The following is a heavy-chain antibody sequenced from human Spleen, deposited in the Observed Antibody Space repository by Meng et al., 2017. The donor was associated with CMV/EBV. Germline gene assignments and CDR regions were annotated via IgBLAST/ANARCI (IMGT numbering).Heavy chain of an antibody. D-gene: IGHD3-3*01. Sequence: GESLKISCAASGFTFSSYSMNWVRQAPGKGLEWVSSISSSSSYIYYADSVKGRFTISRDNAKNSLYLQMNSLRAEDTAVYYCARDLDYDFWNPEGWFDPWGQGTLVTVSS. CDR2: ISSSSSYI. J-gene: IGHJ5*02. CDR3: ARDLDYDFWNPEGWFDP. CDR1: GFTFSSYS. V-gene: IGHV3-21*01.